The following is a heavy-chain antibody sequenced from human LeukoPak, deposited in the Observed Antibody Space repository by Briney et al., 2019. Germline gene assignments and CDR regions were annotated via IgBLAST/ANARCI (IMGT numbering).Heavy chain of an antibody. CDR3: AKEFSSGGYSSGWYPYYFDY. J-gene: IGHJ4*02. CDR1: GFTFSSYA. CDR2: ISGSGSST. V-gene: IGHV3-23*01. Sequence: GGSLRLSCAASGFTFSSYAMSWVRQTPGKGLEWVSAISGSGSSTYYADSVKGRFTISRDNSKNTLSLQMNSLRAEDTAVYYCAKEFSSGGYSSGWYPYYFDYWGRGTLVTVSS. D-gene: IGHD6-19*01.